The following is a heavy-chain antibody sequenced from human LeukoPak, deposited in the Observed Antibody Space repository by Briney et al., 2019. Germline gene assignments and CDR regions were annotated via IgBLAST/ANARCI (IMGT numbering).Heavy chain of an antibody. D-gene: IGHD5-24*01. J-gene: IGHJ6*03. CDR3: ARGEPLSQGGWLQFQHYYYMDV. CDR1: GGSISNYY. Sequence: SETLSLTCTVSGGSISNYYWSWIRQPPGKELEWIGYIYYIGSTNYNPSLKRRVTISVDTSKNQFSLKLSSVTAADTAVYYCARGEPLSQGGWLQFQHYYYMDVWGKGTTVTVSS. V-gene: IGHV4-59*08. CDR2: IYYIGST.